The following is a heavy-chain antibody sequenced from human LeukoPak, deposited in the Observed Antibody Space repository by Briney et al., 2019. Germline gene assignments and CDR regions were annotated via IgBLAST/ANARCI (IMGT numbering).Heavy chain of an antibody. CDR1: GFTFSSYW. Sequence: GGSLRLSCAASGFTFSSYWMRWVRQAPGKGLVWVSRINSDGSSTSYADSVKGRFTISRDNAKNTLYLQMNSLRAEDTAVYYCARELDYGDYVFLFDYWGQGTLVTVSS. CDR2: INSDGSST. V-gene: IGHV3-74*01. D-gene: IGHD4-17*01. J-gene: IGHJ4*02. CDR3: ARELDYGDYVFLFDY.